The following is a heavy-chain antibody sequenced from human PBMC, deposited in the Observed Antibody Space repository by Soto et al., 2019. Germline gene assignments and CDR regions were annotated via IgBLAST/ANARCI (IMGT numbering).Heavy chain of an antibody. CDR2: ISSNGGST. CDR3: VKDGGLRFLEWLLSLDV. V-gene: IGHV3-64D*06. CDR1: GFTFSSYA. J-gene: IGHJ6*02. D-gene: IGHD3-3*01. Sequence: LRLSCSASGFTFSSYAMHWVRQAPGKGLEYVSAISSNGGSTYYADSVKGRFTISRDNSKNTLYLQMSSLRAEDTAVYYCVKDGGLRFLEWLLSLDVWGQGTTVTVPS.